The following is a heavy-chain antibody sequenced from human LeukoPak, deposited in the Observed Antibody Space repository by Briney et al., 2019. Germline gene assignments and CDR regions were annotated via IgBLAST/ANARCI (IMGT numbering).Heavy chain of an antibody. D-gene: IGHD5-18*01. CDR1: VFTFSSYS. CDR2: ISSSSSYI. J-gene: IGHJ4*02. V-gene: IGHV3-21*01. Sequence: GGSLRLSCAASVFTFSSYSMNWVRQAPGKGLEWVSSISSSSSYIYYADSVKGRFTISRDNAKNSLYLQMNSLRAEDTAVYYCAREHMDTAKIYYFDYWGQGTLVTVSS. CDR3: AREHMDTAKIYYFDY.